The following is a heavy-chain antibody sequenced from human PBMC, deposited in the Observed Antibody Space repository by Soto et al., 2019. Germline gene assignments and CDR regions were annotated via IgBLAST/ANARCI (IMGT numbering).Heavy chain of an antibody. Sequence: EVQLVESGGGLIQPGGSLRLSCAASGFTVSSNYMTWVRQAPGKGLEWVSLIYSGGSTYYANSVKGRFTISRDNSKNTLYLQMNSLRAEDTAVYYCAIARGGLSVVTATYFDYWGQGTLVTVSS. D-gene: IGHD2-21*02. CDR1: GFTVSSNY. CDR2: IYSGGST. V-gene: IGHV3-53*01. J-gene: IGHJ4*02. CDR3: AIARGGLSVVTATYFDY.